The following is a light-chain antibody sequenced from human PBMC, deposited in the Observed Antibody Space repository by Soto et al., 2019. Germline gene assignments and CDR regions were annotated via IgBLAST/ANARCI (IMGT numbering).Light chain of an antibody. V-gene: IGLV2-14*01. CDR3: SSYTSSSTLV. CDR1: SSDVGGYKY. Sequence: QSALTQPASVSGSPGQSITISCTGTSSDVGGYKYVSWYQQHPGKAPKLMIYEVSNRPSGVSNRFSGSKSGNTASLTISGLQDEDEADYYCSSYTSSSTLVFGGGTQLTVL. CDR2: EVS. J-gene: IGLJ3*02.